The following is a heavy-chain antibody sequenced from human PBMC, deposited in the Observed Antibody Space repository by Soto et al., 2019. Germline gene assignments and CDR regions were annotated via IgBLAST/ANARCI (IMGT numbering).Heavy chain of an antibody. CDR3: ARGGKNFYYGMDV. D-gene: IGHD3-10*01. V-gene: IGHV1-8*02. Sequence: KVSCKASGYTFTNYYFIWVLQATGQGLEWMGWMNPNSGDTGYAQKFQGRVTMTRDTSISTAYMELSSLRSEDTAVYYCARGGKNFYYGMDVCGQGTTVTVSS. J-gene: IGHJ6*02. CDR1: GYTFTNYY. CDR2: MNPNSGDT.